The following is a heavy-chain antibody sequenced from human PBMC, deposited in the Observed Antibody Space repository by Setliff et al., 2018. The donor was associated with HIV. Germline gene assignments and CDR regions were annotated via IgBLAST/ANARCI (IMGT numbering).Heavy chain of an antibody. CDR1: RHSISNGYY. CDR2: ISSSGST. J-gene: IGHJ4*02. CDR3: ARDPHYFDTSGHYSWFYFDY. Sequence: SETLSLTCSVFRHSISNGYYWGWIRQSPGRGLEWIGSISSSGSTTYHPSLRSRVTVSAATSKNQFSLKLTSVTAADTAVYFCARDPHYFDTSGHYSWFYFDYWGQGTLVTVSS. D-gene: IGHD3-22*01. V-gene: IGHV4-38-2*02.